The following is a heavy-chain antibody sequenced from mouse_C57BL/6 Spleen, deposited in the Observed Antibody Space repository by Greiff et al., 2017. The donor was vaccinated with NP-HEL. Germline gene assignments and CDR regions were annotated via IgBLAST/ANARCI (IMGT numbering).Heavy chain of an antibody. CDR1: GYTFTSYW. Sequence: QVQLQQPGAELVKPGASVKLSCTASGYTFTSYWMHWVKQRPGQGLEWIGRIDPNSGGTKYNAKFQSKATMTVDKPSSTAYMQRSSLTSEDSAFYCCARFGSRSTTGSDDWGQGTTLTVSS. CDR3: ARFGSRSTTGSDD. J-gene: IGHJ2*01. D-gene: IGHD1-1*01. V-gene: IGHV1-72*01. CDR2: IDPNSGGT.